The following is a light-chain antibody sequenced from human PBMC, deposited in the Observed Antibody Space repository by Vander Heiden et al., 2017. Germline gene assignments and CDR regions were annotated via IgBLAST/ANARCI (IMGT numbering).Light chain of an antibody. Sequence: SYVLTQPPSFSVAPGQTASITCGGNNIGTYSVHWYQQKSGQAPVLVVYDDSDRPSGIPERFSGSNSGNTPTLIISRVEAGDEADYYCQVWDSGSDHVVFGGGTKLTVL. CDR2: DDS. J-gene: IGLJ2*01. V-gene: IGLV3-21*02. CDR1: NIGTYS. CDR3: QVWDSGSDHVV.